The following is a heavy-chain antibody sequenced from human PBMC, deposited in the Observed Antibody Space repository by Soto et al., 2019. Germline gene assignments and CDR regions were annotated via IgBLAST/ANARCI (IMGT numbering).Heavy chain of an antibody. D-gene: IGHD5-18*01. J-gene: IGHJ6*02. CDR1: GDTVSSNSAA. CDR3: ARDPRYSYGPTYYYYYGMDV. CDR2: TYYRSKWYN. Sequence: TLSLTCAISGDTVSSNSAAWNWIRQSPSRGLEWLGRTYYRSKWYNDYAVSVKSRITINPDTSKNQFSLQLNSVTPEDTAVYYCARDPRYSYGPTYYYYYGMDVWGQGTTVTVSS. V-gene: IGHV6-1*01.